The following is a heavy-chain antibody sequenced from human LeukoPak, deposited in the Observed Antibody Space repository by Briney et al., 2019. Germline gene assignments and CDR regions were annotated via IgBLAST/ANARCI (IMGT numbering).Heavy chain of an antibody. CDR3: ARDDWEEATDY. V-gene: IGHV3-48*01. CDR2: ISIRSDTI. Sequence: GGSLRLSCAASGFTFSSYNMNWVRQAPGKGLEWVSYISIRSDTIYYADSVKGRFTVSRDNAKSSLYLRMNSLRAEDTAVYYCARDDWEEATDYWGQGTLVTVS. D-gene: IGHD1-26*01. CDR1: GFTFSSYN. J-gene: IGHJ4*02.